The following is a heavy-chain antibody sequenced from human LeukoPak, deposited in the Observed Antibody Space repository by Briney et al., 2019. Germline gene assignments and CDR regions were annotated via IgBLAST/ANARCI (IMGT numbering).Heavy chain of an antibody. CDR2: IRSDGSNK. Sequence: GGSLRLSCAGSGFSFSSYGMHGVRQAPGKGLEWMAFIRSDGSNKYYADSVKGRFTISRDNSKNTLYLQMNSLRAEDTAVYYCARLSYDSGTHYTCYEYWGQGTLVTVSS. J-gene: IGHJ4*02. V-gene: IGHV3-30*02. CDR1: GFSFSSYG. D-gene: IGHD3-10*01. CDR3: ARLSYDSGTHYTCYEY.